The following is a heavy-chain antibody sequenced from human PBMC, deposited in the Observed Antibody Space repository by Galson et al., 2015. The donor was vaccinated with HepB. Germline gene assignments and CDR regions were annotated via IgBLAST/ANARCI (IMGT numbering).Heavy chain of an antibody. CDR3: ASGPIVGAPPPGY. CDR1: GGTFSSYT. V-gene: IGHV1-69*02. Sequence: SCKASGGTFSSYTISWVRQAPGQGLEWMGRIIPILGIANYAQKFQGRVTITADKSTSTAYMELSSLKSEDTAVYYCASGPIVGAPPPGYWGPGTLVTVSS. D-gene: IGHD1-26*01. CDR2: IIPILGIA. J-gene: IGHJ4*02.